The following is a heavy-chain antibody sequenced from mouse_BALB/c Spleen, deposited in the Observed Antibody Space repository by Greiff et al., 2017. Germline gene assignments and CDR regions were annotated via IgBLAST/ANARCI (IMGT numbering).Heavy chain of an antibody. J-gene: IGHJ1*01. V-gene: IGHV1-69*01. Sequence: VQLQQPGAELVMPGASVKMSCKASGYTFTDYWMHWVKQRPGQGLEWIGAIDTSDSYTSYNQKFKGKATLTVDESSSTAYMQLSSLTSEDSAVYYCARLGRDHWYFDVWGAGTTVTVSS. CDR3: ARLGRDHWYFDV. D-gene: IGHD4-1*01. CDR2: IDTSDSYT. CDR1: GYTFTDYW.